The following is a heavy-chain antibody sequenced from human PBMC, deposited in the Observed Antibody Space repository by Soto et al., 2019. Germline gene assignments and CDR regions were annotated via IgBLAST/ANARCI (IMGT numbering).Heavy chain of an antibody. CDR1: GYSFTSYW. CDR2: IDPSDSYT. J-gene: IGHJ3*02. Sequence: PGESLKISCXGSGYSFTSYWISWVRQMPGKGLEWMGRIDPSDSYTNYSPSFQGHVTISADKSISTAYLQWSSLKASDTAMYYCARPTNYYDSSGYYYAGAFDIWGQGTMVTVSS. V-gene: IGHV5-10-1*01. D-gene: IGHD3-22*01. CDR3: ARPTNYYDSSGYYYAGAFDI.